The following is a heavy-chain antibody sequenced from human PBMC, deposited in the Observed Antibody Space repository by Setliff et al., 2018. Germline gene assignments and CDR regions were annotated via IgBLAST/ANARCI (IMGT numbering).Heavy chain of an antibody. V-gene: IGHV1-2*02. Sequence: GASVKVSCKASGYTFTSYDINWVRQAPGQGLEWMGWINPNSGGTNYAQKFQGRVTMTRDTSISTAYMELSRLRSDDTAVYYCARTLGYSYGPYYYYYYMDVWGKGTTVTVSS. J-gene: IGHJ6*03. CDR3: ARTLGYSYGPYYYYYYMDV. D-gene: IGHD5-18*01. CDR2: INPNSGGT. CDR1: GYTFTSYD.